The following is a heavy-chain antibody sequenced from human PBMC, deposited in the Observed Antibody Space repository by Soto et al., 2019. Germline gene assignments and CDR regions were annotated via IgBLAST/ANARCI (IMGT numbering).Heavy chain of an antibody. CDR2: IIPIFGTA. Sequence: ASVKVSCKASGGTFSSYAISWVRQAPGQGLEWMGGIIPIFGTANYAQKFQGRVTITADESTSTAYMELSSLRSEDTAVYYCARVGDSSGYYYYYYGMDVWGQGTTGTVSS. D-gene: IGHD3-22*01. J-gene: IGHJ6*02. CDR1: GGTFSSYA. CDR3: ARVGDSSGYYYYYYGMDV. V-gene: IGHV1-69*13.